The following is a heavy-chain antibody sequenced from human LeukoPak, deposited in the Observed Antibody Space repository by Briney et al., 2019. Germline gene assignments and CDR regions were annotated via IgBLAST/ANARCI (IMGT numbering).Heavy chain of an antibody. CDR2: IYYSGST. CDR3: ARVSGSYYSDFDY. J-gene: IGHJ4*02. V-gene: IGHV4-39*07. Sequence: SETLSLTCTVSGGSISSGSYYWGWIRQPPEKGLEWIGSIYYSGSTYYNPSLKSRVSISVDTSKNQFSLKLNAVTAADTAVYYCARVSGSYYSDFDYWGQGTLVTVSS. D-gene: IGHD3-10*01. CDR1: GGSISSGSYY.